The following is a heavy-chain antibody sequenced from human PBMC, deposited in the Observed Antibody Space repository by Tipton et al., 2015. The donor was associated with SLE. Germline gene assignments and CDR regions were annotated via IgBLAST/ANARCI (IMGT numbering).Heavy chain of an antibody. CDR1: GFTFSSYA. V-gene: IGHV3-30*04. CDR2: ISYDGSNK. D-gene: IGHD3-10*01. J-gene: IGHJ3*02. CDR3: AREGLLWLDAFDI. Sequence: SLRLSCAASGFTFSSYAMHWVRQAPCKGLEWVAVISYDGSNKYYADSVKGRFTISRDNSKNTLYLQMNSLRAEDTAVYYCAREGLLWLDAFDIWCQGTMVTVSS.